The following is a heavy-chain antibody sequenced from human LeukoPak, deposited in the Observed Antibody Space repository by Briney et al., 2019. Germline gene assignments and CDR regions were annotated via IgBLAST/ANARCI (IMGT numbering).Heavy chain of an antibody. J-gene: IGHJ4*02. D-gene: IGHD3-10*01. CDR3: ARAPHYYGSGSRPAHYFDY. CDR1: GFTFSSYW. CDR2: IKQDGSEK. V-gene: IGHV3-7*01. Sequence: GGSLRLSCAASGFTFSSYWMSWVRQAPGKGLEWVANIKQDGSEKYYVDSVKGRFTISRDNAKNSLYLQMNSLRAEDTAVYYCARAPHYYGSGSRPAHYFDYWGQGTLVTVSS.